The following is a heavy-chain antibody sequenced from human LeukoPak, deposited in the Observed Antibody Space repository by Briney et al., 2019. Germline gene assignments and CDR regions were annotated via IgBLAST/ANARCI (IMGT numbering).Heavy chain of an antibody. CDR1: GFTFSGYW. V-gene: IGHV3-74*01. CDR2: INSDGSST. CDR3: ARGGWLFSQGFDY. Sequence: PGGSLRLSCAASGFTFSGYWIHWVRQAPGRGLVWVSRINSDGSSTSYADSVKGRFTISRDNAKKTLYLQMNSLRAEDTAVYYCARGGWLFSQGFDYWGQGTLVTVSS. D-gene: IGHD3-22*01. J-gene: IGHJ4*02.